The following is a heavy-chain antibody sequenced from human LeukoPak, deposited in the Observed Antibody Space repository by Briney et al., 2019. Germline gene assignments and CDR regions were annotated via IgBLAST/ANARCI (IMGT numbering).Heavy chain of an antibody. CDR1: GGSVGSAGYY. CDR2: IYYIRNT. Sequence: SETLSLTCTASGGSVGSAGYYWSWIRPPPGGGLEWIGYIYYIRNTNYNPSLKSRVTMSLDPSKNQFSLKLNSVTAADTAVYYCARTQSQSGSYHYYFGYWGQGTLVTVSS. D-gene: IGHD1-26*01. CDR3: ARTQSQSGSYHYYFGY. J-gene: IGHJ4*02. V-gene: IGHV4-61*08.